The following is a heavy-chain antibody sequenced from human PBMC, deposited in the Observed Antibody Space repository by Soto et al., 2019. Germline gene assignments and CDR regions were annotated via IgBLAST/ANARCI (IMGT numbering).Heavy chain of an antibody. J-gene: IGHJ4*02. Sequence: ASVKVSCKASGYTFTSYGISWVRQAPGQGLEWMGWISAYNGNTNYAQKLQGRVTMTTDTSMSTAYMELRSLRSDDTAVYYCARDDMTTVTSRYYFDYCGQRTLVTVSS. CDR3: ARDDMTTVTSRYYFDY. CDR1: GYTFTSYG. D-gene: IGHD4-4*01. V-gene: IGHV1-18*01. CDR2: ISAYNGNT.